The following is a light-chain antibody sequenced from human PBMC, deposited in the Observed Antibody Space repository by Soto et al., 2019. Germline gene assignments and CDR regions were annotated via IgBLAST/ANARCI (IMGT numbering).Light chain of an antibody. J-gene: IGLJ1*01. V-gene: IGLV2-14*01. Sequence: QSVLTQPASVPGSPGQSITISCTGTSSDVGGYNYVSWYQQHPGKAPKLMIYEVSNRPSGVSNRFSGSKSGNTASLTISGLQVEDEADYYCSSYTSSSTLVFGTGTKVTVL. CDR3: SSYTSSSTLV. CDR1: SSDVGGYNY. CDR2: EVS.